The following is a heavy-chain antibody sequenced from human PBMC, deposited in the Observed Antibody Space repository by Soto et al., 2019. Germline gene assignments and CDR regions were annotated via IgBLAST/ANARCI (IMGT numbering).Heavy chain of an antibody. D-gene: IGHD6-19*01. CDR1: GFTFSSYA. CDR3: ARDKSPYSSGWHNRHFDS. V-gene: IGHV3-30-3*01. Sequence: QVQLVESGGGVVQPGRSLRLSCAASGFTFSSYAMHWVRQAPGKGLEWVAVISYDGSNKYYADSVKGRFTISRDNSKNTLYLQRNSLRAEDTAVYYCARDKSPYSSGWHNRHFDSWGQGTLVTVSS. J-gene: IGHJ4*02. CDR2: ISYDGSNK.